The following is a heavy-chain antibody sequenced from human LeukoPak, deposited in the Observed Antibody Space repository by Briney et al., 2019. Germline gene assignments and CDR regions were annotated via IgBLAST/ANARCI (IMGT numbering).Heavy chain of an antibody. Sequence: GGSLRLSCAASGFSFSSYSMNWVRQAPGKGLQWVSSISTSSIYTYYADPVKGRFTISRDNAKNSLYLQMNSLRAEDTAVYYCAELGITMIGGVWGKGTTVTISS. CDR3: AELGITMIGGV. J-gene: IGHJ6*04. CDR1: GFSFSSYS. CDR2: ISTSSIYT. D-gene: IGHD3-10*02. V-gene: IGHV3-21*01.